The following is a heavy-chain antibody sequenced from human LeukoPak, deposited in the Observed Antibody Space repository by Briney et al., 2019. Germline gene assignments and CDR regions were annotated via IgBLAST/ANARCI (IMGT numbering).Heavy chain of an antibody. D-gene: IGHD3-10*02. V-gene: IGHV3-48*03. CDR2: ISSSGSTI. Sequence: GGSLRLSCAASGFTLSSYEMNWVRQAPGKGLEWVSYISSSGSTIYYADSVKGRFTITRDNAKNSLYLQMNSLRAEDTAVYYCAELGITMIGGVWGKGTTVTISS. J-gene: IGHJ6*04. CDR1: GFTLSSYE. CDR3: AELGITMIGGV.